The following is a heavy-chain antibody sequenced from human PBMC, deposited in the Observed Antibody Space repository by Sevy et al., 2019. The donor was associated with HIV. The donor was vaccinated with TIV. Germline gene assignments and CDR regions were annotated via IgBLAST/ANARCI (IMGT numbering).Heavy chain of an antibody. CDR2: IKADGSDK. V-gene: IGHV3-7*01. CDR3: AHETFRRFES. D-gene: IGHD3-16*01. J-gene: IGHJ4*02. Sequence: GGSLRLSCAASGFTFSANWMNWVRQAPGRGLEWVANIKADGSDKHYVDSVEGRFTISRDNAKNLLFLQMNSLRVEDTAVYYCAHETFRRFESWGQRTLVTVSS. CDR1: GFTFSANW.